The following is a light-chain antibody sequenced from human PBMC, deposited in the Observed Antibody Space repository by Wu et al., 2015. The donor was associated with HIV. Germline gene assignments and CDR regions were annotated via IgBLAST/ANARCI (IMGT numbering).Light chain of an antibody. CDR3: QQHVNWPLT. J-gene: IGKJ5*01. V-gene: IGKV3-11*01. CDR2: DAS. CDR1: RSVSSA. Sequence: EIILTQSPAALSISPGERVTLSCRASRSVSSAVAWYQQKPGQAPRLLIYDASKRATGIPDRFTGSGSTTDYSLTISSLEPEDFAVYCCQQHVNWPLTFGQGTRLEIK.